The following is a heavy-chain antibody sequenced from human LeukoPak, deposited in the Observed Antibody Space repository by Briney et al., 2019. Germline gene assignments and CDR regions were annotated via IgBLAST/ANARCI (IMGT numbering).Heavy chain of an antibody. CDR2: SSTSGSIT. D-gene: IGHD2-8*02. CDR1: GFTFSDYY. J-gene: IGHJ3*02. V-gene: IGHV3-11*01. CDR3: ARGAPTHWSRDAFDI. Sequence: GGSLRLSCAASGFTFSDYYMSWIRQAPGKGLQWLAYSSTSGSITYYADSVKGRFTISRDNAKNSVYLQMNSLRAEDTALYYCARGAPTHWSRDAFDIWGQGTMVTVSS.